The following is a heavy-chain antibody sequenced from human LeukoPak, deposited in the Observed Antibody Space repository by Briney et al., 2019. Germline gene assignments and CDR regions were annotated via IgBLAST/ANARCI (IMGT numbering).Heavy chain of an antibody. CDR2: INPNSGGT. Sequence: ASVKVSCKASGYTLTGYYMHWVRQAPGQGLEWMGWINPNSGGTNYAQKFQGRVTMTRDTSISTAYMELSGLRSDDTAVYYCARDPRTTIFGVVTPFDYWGQGTLVTVSS. J-gene: IGHJ4*02. D-gene: IGHD3-3*01. V-gene: IGHV1-2*02. CDR1: GYTLTGYY. CDR3: ARDPRTTIFGVVTPFDY.